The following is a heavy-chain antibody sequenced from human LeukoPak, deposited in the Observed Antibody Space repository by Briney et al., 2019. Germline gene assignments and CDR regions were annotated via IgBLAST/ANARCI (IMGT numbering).Heavy chain of an antibody. J-gene: IGHJ3*02. D-gene: IGHD6-19*01. Sequence: GGSLRLSCAASGFTFSSYSMNWVRQAPGKGLEWVSSISSSSSYIYYADSVKGRFTISRDNAKSSLYLQMNSLRAEDTAVYYCARVVAVAGRAFDIWGQRTMVAVSS. CDR1: GFTFSSYS. V-gene: IGHV3-21*01. CDR3: ARVVAVAGRAFDI. CDR2: ISSSSSYI.